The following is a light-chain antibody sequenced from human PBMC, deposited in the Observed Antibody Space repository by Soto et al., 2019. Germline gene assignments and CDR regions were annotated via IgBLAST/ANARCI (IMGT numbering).Light chain of an antibody. CDR3: QQYQTYPLT. CDR2: QAS. J-gene: IGKJ1*01. V-gene: IGKV1-5*03. CDR1: QTISAW. Sequence: DIQMTQSPSTLSAFVGDRVTITCRASQTISAWLAWYQQKPGKAPNLLLYQASTLESGGPSRCSGSGSGTDFTLTISSLQPDDFATYYCQQYQTYPLTFGQGTKVEIK.